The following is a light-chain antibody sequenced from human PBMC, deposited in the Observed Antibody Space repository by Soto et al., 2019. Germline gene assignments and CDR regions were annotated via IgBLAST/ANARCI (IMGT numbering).Light chain of an antibody. Sequence: ILMTQSPATLSVSPGERATLSCMASQSVSNNLAWYQQKPGQAPRLLIYDASTRATGIPARFSGSGSGTEVTLTISGLQSEDFAVYDCQQYNNWPPWTFGQGTRVEIK. CDR3: QQYNNWPPWT. CDR2: DAS. CDR1: QSVSNN. V-gene: IGKV3-15*01. J-gene: IGKJ1*01.